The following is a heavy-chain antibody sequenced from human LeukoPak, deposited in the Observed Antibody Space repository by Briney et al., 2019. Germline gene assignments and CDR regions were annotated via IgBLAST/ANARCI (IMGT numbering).Heavy chain of an antibody. CDR2: INSDGSST. CDR1: GFTFSDYW. D-gene: IGHD3-3*01. Sequence: GGSLRLSCIASGFTFSDYWMHWVRQAPGKGLVWVSRINSDGSSTSYADSVKGRFTISRDNAKNTLYLQMNSLRAEDTAVYYCARESPPTYDFWSGYRQDKYYYYGMDVWGQGTTVTVSS. CDR3: ARESPPTYDFWSGYRQDKYYYYGMDV. J-gene: IGHJ6*02. V-gene: IGHV3-74*01.